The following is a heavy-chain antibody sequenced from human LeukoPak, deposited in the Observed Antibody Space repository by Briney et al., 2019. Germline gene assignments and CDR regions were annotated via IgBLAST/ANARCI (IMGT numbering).Heavy chain of an antibody. V-gene: IGHV3-7*01. CDR2: IKQDGSDK. D-gene: IGHD6-13*01. CDR3: AIIPRAAAGPSARSPFHY. Sequence: GGSLRLSCAASGFTLNNAWMSWVRQAPGKGLEWVANIKQDGSDKYYVDSVKGRFTISRDNAKNSLYLQMNSLRAEDTAVYYCAIIPRAAAGPSARSPFHYWGQGTLVTVSS. CDR1: GFTLNNAW. J-gene: IGHJ4*02.